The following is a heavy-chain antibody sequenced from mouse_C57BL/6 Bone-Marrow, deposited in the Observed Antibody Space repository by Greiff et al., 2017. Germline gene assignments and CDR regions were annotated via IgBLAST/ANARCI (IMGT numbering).Heavy chain of an antibody. D-gene: IGHD3-2*02. CDR3: ARGYSSGYVDYAMDY. J-gene: IGHJ4*01. V-gene: IGHV1-53*01. CDR1: GYTFTSYW. CDR2: INPSNGGT. Sequence: QVQLKESGTELVKPGASVKLSCKASGYTFTSYWMHWVKQRPGQGLEWIGNINPSNGGTNYNEKFKSKATLTVDKSSSTAYMQLSSLTSEDSAVYYCARGYSSGYVDYAMDYWGQGTSVTVSS.